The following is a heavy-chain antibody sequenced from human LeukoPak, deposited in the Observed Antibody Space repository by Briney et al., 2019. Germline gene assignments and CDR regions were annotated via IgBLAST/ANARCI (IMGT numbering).Heavy chain of an antibody. Sequence: TSETLSLTSTVSGGSISSGDYYWSWIRQPPGKGLEWIGYIYYSGSTYYNPSLKSRVTISVDTSKNQFSLKLSSVTAADTAVYYCARRRELRYFDYWGQGTLVTVSS. CDR3: ARRRELRYFDY. J-gene: IGHJ4*02. V-gene: IGHV4-30-4*08. D-gene: IGHD1-26*01. CDR1: GGSISSGDYY. CDR2: IYYSGST.